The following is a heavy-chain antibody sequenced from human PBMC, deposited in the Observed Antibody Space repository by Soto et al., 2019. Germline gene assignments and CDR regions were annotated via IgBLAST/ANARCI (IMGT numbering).Heavy chain of an antibody. Sequence: GGSLRLSCAASGFTFSSYGMHRVRQAPGKGLEWVAVIWYDGSNKYYADSVKGRFTISRDNSKNTLYLQMNSLRAEDTAVYYCARDSSGYDFYYYYGMDVWGQGTTVTVSS. J-gene: IGHJ6*02. CDR3: ARDSSGYDFYYYYGMDV. CDR2: IWYDGSNK. CDR1: GFTFSSYG. V-gene: IGHV3-33*01. D-gene: IGHD5-12*01.